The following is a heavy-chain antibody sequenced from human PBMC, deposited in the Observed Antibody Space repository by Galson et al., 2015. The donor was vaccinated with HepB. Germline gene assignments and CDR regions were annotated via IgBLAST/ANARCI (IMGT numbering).Heavy chain of an antibody. CDR1: GFTVSSNY. Sequence: SLRLSCAASGFTVSSNYMSWVRQAPGKGLEWVSVIYSGGSTYYADSVKGRFTISRDNSKNTLYLQMNSLRAEDTAVYYCASPRPLCSGGSCYSVWGQGTLVTVSS. D-gene: IGHD2-15*01. CDR2: IYSGGST. V-gene: IGHV3-66*01. J-gene: IGHJ4*02. CDR3: ASPRPLCSGGSCYSV.